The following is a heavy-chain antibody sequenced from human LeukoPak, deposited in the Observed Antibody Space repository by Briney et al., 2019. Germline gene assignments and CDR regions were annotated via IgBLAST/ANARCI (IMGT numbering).Heavy chain of an antibody. CDR1: GGSISTSSHY. D-gene: IGHD6-19*01. CDR2: MHYSGST. Sequence: SETLSLTCTVSGGSISTSSHYWGWIRQTPGKGLEWIGSMHYSGSTYYNPSLKSRVTISGDTSKNLFSLKLTSVTAADTALYYCARWGSGWYGIIWGQGALVTVSS. CDR3: ARWGSGWYGII. V-gene: IGHV4-39*02. J-gene: IGHJ4*02.